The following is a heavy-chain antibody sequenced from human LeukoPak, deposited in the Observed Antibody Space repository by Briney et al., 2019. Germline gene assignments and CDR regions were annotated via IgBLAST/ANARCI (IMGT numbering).Heavy chain of an antibody. J-gene: IGHJ4*02. CDR2: IYSGGST. Sequence: GGSLRLSCAASGFTVSSNYMSWVRQAPGKGLEWVSVIYSGGSTYYANSVKGRFTISRDNSKNTLYLQMNSLRAEDTAVYYCAKARGTVVPPFDYWGQGTLVTVSS. CDR1: GFTVSSNY. V-gene: IGHV3-53*01. D-gene: IGHD3-22*01. CDR3: AKARGTVVPPFDY.